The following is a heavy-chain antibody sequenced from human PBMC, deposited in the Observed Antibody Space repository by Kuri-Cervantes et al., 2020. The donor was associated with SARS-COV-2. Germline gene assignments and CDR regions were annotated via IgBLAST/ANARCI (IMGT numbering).Heavy chain of an antibody. J-gene: IGHJ5*02. D-gene: IGHD1-26*01. V-gene: IGHV3-7*01. CDR2: IKQDGSEK. Sequence: GESLKISCAASGFSFSSYWMSWVRQSPGKGLEWVANIKQDGSEKYYVDPLMGRFTISRDNAKNSLYLQMNSLRAEDTAVYYCARNSGSSPWGQGTLVTVSS. CDR1: GFSFSSYW. CDR3: ARNSGSSP.